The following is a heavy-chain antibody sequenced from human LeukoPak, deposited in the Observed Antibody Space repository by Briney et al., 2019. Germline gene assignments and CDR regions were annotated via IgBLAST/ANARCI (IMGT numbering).Heavy chain of an antibody. CDR1: GYTFTSYD. CDR3: ARGSIVGATADFDY. CDR2: IIPIFGTA. D-gene: IGHD1-26*01. J-gene: IGHJ4*02. V-gene: IGHV1-69*13. Sequence: GASVKVSCKASGYTFTSYDINWVRQATGQGLEWMGGIIPIFGTANYAQKFQGRVTITADESTSTAYMELSSLRSEDTAVYYCARGSIVGATADFDYWGQGTLVTVSS.